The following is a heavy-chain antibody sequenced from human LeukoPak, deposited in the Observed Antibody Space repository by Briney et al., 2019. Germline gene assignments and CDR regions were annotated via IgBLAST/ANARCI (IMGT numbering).Heavy chain of an antibody. CDR1: GFTFSSYA. D-gene: IGHD3-22*01. J-gene: IGHJ4*02. Sequence: GGSLRLSCAASGFTFSSYAMSWVRQAPGKVLEWVSAISGSGGSTYYADSVKGRFTISRDNSKNTLYLQMNSLRAEDTAVYSRAKKYYYDSSGALDYWGQGTLVTVSP. V-gene: IGHV3-23*01. CDR3: AKKYYYDSSGALDY. CDR2: ISGSGGST.